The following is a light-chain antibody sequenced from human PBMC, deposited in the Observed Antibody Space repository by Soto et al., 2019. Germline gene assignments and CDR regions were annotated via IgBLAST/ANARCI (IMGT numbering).Light chain of an antibody. J-gene: IGLJ2*01. Sequence: QSVLTQPPSVSGAPGQRVTISCTGSSSNIGKGYDVHWYHQIPGAAPKLLIYGNEHRPSGVPDRFSGSTSGASASLAITGLQAEDDGDYYCQSWDTSPPTVVFGGGTKLTVL. CDR1: SSNIGKGYD. CDR2: GNE. CDR3: QSWDTSPPTVV. V-gene: IGLV1-40*01.